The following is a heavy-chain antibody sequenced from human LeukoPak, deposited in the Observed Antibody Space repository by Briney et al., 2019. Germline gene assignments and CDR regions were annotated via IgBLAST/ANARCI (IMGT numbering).Heavy chain of an antibody. CDR1: GFTFSTYW. V-gene: IGHV3-23*01. CDR2: ISNNGGYT. Sequence: GGSLRLSCAASGFTFSTYWMSWVRQAPGKGLEWVSAISNNGGYTYYADSVQGRFTISRDNSKNTLYLQMNSLRAEDTAVYYCAKAITMIVVVRHYFDYWGQGTLVTVSS. CDR3: AKAITMIVVVRHYFDY. J-gene: IGHJ4*02. D-gene: IGHD3-22*01.